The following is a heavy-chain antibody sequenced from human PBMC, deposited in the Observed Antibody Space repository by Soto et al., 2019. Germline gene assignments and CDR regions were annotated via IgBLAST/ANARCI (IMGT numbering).Heavy chain of an antibody. CDR3: ARGVRTDEVPFDY. CDR1: GFTFSDYY. V-gene: IGHV3-11*06. Sequence: GGSLRLSCAASGFTFSDYYMSWIRQAPGKGLEWVSYISSSSYTNYADSVKGRFTISRDNAKNSLYLQMNSLRAEDTAVYYCARGVRTDEVPFDYWGQGTLVTVSS. CDR2: ISSSSYT. J-gene: IGHJ4*02. D-gene: IGHD2-2*01.